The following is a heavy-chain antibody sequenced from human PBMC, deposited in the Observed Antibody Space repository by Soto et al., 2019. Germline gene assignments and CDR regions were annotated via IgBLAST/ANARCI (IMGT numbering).Heavy chain of an antibody. D-gene: IGHD1-1*01. V-gene: IGHV4-31*03. CDR3: ARELQIQKVGYNWFDP. Sequence: SETLSLTCTVSGDSISSGGYYWSWIRQHPGKGLEWIGYIYYSGSTYYNPSLKSRVTISVDTSKNQFSLKLSSVTAADTAVYYCARELQIQKVGYNWFDPRGQGTLVTVSS. CDR2: IYYSGST. J-gene: IGHJ5*02. CDR1: GDSISSGGYY.